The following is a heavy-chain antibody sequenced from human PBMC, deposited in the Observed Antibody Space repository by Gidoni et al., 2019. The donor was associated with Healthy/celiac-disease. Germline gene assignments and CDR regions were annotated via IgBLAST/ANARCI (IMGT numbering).Heavy chain of an antibody. J-gene: IGHJ4*02. D-gene: IGHD3-10*01. V-gene: IGHV4-34*01. CDR3: ARGGGITMVRGVKVKNPVSLDY. Sequence: QVQLQQWGAGLLKPSETLSLTCAVYGGSFSGYYWTWTRQPPGKGLDWIGEINHSGSTNSNPSLKSRVTISVDTSKNQFSLKLSSVTAADTAVYYCARGGGITMVRGVKVKNPVSLDYWGQGTLVTVSS. CDR1: GGSFSGYY. CDR2: INHSGST.